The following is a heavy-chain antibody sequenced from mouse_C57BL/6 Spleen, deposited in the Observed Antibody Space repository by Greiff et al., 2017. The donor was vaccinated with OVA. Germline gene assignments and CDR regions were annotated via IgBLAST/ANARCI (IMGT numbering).Heavy chain of an antibody. CDR1: GFTFSSYA. V-gene: IGHV5-4*03. CDR3: ARGLTGSCFAY. Sequence: EVMLVESGGGLVKPGGSLKLSCAASGFTFSSYAMSWVRQTPEKRLEWVATISDGGSYTDYPDNVKGRFTISRDNAKNNLYLQMSHLKSEDTAMYYSARGLTGSCFAYWGQGTLVTVSA. CDR2: ISDGGSYT. J-gene: IGHJ3*01. D-gene: IGHD4-1*01.